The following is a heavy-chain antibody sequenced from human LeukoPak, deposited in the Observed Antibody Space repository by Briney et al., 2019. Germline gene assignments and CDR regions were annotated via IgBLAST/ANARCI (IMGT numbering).Heavy chain of an antibody. V-gene: IGHV4-59*01. D-gene: IGHD2-15*01. CDR3: ARSRGLAHYFDY. CDR1: GGSISSYY. Sequence: SETLSLTCTVSGGSISSYYWSWIRQPPGKGLEWIGYIYYSGSTNYNPSLKSRVTISVDTPKNQFSLKLSSVTAADTAVYYCARSRGLAHYFDYWGQGTLVTVSS. CDR2: IYYSGST. J-gene: IGHJ4*02.